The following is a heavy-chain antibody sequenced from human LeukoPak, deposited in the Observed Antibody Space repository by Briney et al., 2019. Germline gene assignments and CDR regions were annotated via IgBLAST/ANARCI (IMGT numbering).Heavy chain of an antibody. CDR1: GFTFSTYS. Sequence: GGSLRLSCAASGFTFSTYSMHWVRQAPGKGLEWVSSISSSSRSIYYADSVEGRFTVSRDNGKNSLYLQVNSLRAEDTAVYYCARSCSGSYFFDYWGQGILVTVSS. CDR3: ARSCSGSYFFDY. D-gene: IGHD1-26*01. V-gene: IGHV3-21*01. CDR2: ISSSSRSI. J-gene: IGHJ4*02.